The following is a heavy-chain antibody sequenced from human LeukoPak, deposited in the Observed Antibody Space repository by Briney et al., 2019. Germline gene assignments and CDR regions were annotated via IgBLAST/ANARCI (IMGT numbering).Heavy chain of an antibody. CDR2: ISSSGSTI. D-gene: IGHD6-13*01. V-gene: IGHV3-48*04. CDR1: GITFSSYS. J-gene: IGHJ5*02. Sequence: GGSLRLACVASGITFSSYSMNWVRQAPGKGLEWVSYISSSGSTIYYADSVKGRFTISRDNAKNSLYLQMNSLRAEDTAVYYCARDIRDSSSWYRWGNWFDPWGQGTLVTVSS. CDR3: ARDIRDSSSWYRWGNWFDP.